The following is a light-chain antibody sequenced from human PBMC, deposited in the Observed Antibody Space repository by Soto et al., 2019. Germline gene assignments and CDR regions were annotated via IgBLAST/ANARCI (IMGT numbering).Light chain of an antibody. J-gene: IGKJ2*01. Sequence: EIVLTQSPATLSLSPGERATLSCRASQSVGSYLAWYQHKPGQAPRLLSYGASNRATDIPGRFSGRGSGTDFTLTISSIESGDSAVYYCQQRDKWPRTFGQGTKLEIK. V-gene: IGKV3-11*01. CDR2: GAS. CDR3: QQRDKWPRT. CDR1: QSVGSY.